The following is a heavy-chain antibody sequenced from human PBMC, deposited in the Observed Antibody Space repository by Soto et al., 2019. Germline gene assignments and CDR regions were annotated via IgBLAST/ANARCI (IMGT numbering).Heavy chain of an antibody. CDR1: GGSFSGYY. V-gene: IGHV4-34*01. CDR2: INHSGST. CDR3: AREGVVVPAARTGYRHWFDP. D-gene: IGHD2-2*01. J-gene: IGHJ5*02. Sequence: SETLSLTCAVYGGSFSGYYWSWIRQPPGKGLEWIGEINHSGSTNYNPSLKSRVTISVDTSKNQFSLKLSSVTAADTAVYYCAREGVVVPAARTGYRHWFDPWGQGTLVTVSS.